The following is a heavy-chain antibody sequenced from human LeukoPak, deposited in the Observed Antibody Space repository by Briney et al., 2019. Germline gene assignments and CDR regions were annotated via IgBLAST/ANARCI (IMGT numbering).Heavy chain of an antibody. V-gene: IGHV3-30*02. J-gene: IGHJ4*02. CDR2: IQYDGSTK. CDR3: AKGENRDSSGFYDS. Sequence: QSGESLTLSCVASGFTFSSYGMHWVRQAPGKGLEWVTFIQYDGSTKDYADSVKGRVTISRDNSKNTLYLQMNSLRPEDTALYYCAKGENRDSSGFYDSWGQGTLVTVSS. CDR1: GFTFSSYG. D-gene: IGHD3-22*01.